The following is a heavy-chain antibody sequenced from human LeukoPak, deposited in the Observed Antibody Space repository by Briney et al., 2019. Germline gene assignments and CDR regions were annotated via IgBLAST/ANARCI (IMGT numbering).Heavy chain of an antibody. CDR1: GFTFSNYG. Sequence: PGGSLRLSCAASGFTFSNYGMHWVRQAPGKGLEWVAVMWNDGSNKYYADSVKGRFTISRDNFKNTLFLQMNSLRAEDTAVYYCAIDREMATMSEYYFDYWGQGTLVTVST. CDR3: AIDREMATMSEYYFDY. J-gene: IGHJ4*02. CDR2: MWNDGSNK. D-gene: IGHD5-24*01. V-gene: IGHV3-33*01.